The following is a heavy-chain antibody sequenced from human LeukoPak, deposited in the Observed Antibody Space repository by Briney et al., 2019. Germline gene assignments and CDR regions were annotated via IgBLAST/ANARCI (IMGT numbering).Heavy chain of an antibody. CDR3: ARAGGDSSPDAFDI. V-gene: IGHV1-2*02. J-gene: IGHJ3*02. Sequence: GASVKVSCKASGYTFTGYYMHWVRQAPGQGLEWMGWINPNSGGTNYAQKFQGRVTMTRDTSISTAYMELSRLRSDDTAVYYCARAGGDSSPDAFDIWGQGTMVTVPS. CDR2: INPNSGGT. D-gene: IGHD6-13*01. CDR1: GYTFTGYY.